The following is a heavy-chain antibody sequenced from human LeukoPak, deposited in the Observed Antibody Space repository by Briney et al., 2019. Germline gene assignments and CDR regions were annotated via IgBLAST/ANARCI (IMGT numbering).Heavy chain of an antibody. D-gene: IGHD3-22*01. J-gene: IGHJ3*02. Sequence: SETLSLTCTVSGYSISSGYYWGWIRQPPGKGLEWIGSIYHSGSTYYNPSLKSRVTISVDTSKNQFSLKLSSVTAADTAVYYCARVGGYYYDKRRFDIWGQGTMVTVSS. CDR2: IYHSGST. CDR1: GYSISSGYY. CDR3: ARVGGYYYDKRRFDI. V-gene: IGHV4-38-2*02.